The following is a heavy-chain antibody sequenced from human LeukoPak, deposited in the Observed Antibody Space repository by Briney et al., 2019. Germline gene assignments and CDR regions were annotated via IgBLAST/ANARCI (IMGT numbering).Heavy chain of an antibody. V-gene: IGHV3-21*01. Sequence: KPGGSLRLSCAASGFTFSSYSMNWVRQAPGKGLEWVSSISSSSSYIYYADSVKGRFTISRDNAKNSLYLQMNSLRAEDTAVYYCAREGSSWYHAFDIWGQGTMVTVSS. CDR3: AREGSSWYHAFDI. J-gene: IGHJ3*02. CDR2: ISSSSSYI. CDR1: GFTFSSYS. D-gene: IGHD6-13*01.